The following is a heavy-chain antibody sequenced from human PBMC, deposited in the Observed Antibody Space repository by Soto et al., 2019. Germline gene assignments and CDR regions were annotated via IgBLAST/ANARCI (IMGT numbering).Heavy chain of an antibody. Sequence: GGSLRLSCAASGFTFSSYAMSWVRQAPGKGLEWVSAISGSGGSTYYADSVKGRFTISRDNSKNTLYLQMNSLRAEDTAVYYCAKFVTRNWATKSSWHQGDAFDIWGQGTMVTVSS. CDR1: GFTFSSYA. V-gene: IGHV3-23*01. J-gene: IGHJ3*02. CDR3: AKFVTRNWATKSSWHQGDAFDI. D-gene: IGHD6-13*01. CDR2: ISGSGGST.